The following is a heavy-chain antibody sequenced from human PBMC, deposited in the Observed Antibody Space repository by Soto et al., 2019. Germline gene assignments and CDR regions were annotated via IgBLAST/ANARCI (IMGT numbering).Heavy chain of an antibody. CDR3: ARGDYSKYVGLDP. J-gene: IGHJ5*02. CDR2: ISYDGNNK. CDR1: GFTFSLYA. V-gene: IGHV3-30-3*01. Sequence: GGSLRLSCAGSGFTFSLYAMHWVRQASGKGLEWVAFISYDGNNKDYVDSVKGRFTISRDNSKNTLYLQMNSLRAEDTAVYYCARGDYSKYVGLDPWGQGTLVTVSS. D-gene: IGHD4-4*01.